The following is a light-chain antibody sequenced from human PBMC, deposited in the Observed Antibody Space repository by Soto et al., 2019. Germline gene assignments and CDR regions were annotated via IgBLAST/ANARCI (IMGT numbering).Light chain of an antibody. J-gene: IGLJ3*02. Sequence: QSALTQPRSVSGSPGQSVTISCTGTSSDVGGYNYVSWYQQHPGKAPDLMIYDVSKRPSGVPDRFSGSKSGNTASLTISGLQAEDEADYYCCSYAGSYTWVFGGGTKLTGL. CDR3: CSYAGSYTWV. CDR2: DVS. CDR1: SSDVGGYNY. V-gene: IGLV2-11*01.